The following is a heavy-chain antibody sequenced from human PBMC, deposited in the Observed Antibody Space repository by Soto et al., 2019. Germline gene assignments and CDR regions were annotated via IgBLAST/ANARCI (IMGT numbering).Heavy chain of an antibody. D-gene: IGHD3-3*01. V-gene: IGHV1-18*01. J-gene: IGHJ4*02. CDR2: ISAYNGNT. Sequence: QVQLVQSGADVKKPGASVKVSCKASGYTFTNYGISWVRQAPGQGLEWMGWISAYNGNTNYAQKLQGRLTMTTDTSTSTAYMELRSLSSDDTAVYYGSRDYYYFWSGYHVPPPIDYWGQGTLVTVSS. CDR3: SRDYYYFWSGYHVPPPIDY. CDR1: GYTFTNYG.